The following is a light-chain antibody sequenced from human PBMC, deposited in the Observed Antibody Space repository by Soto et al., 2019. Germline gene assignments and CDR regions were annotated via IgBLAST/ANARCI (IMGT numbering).Light chain of an antibody. Sequence: DIQMTQSPSTLSASVGDRVTITCRASQDISSSLAWYQQKPGKAPKLLIYAASTLQSGVPSRFNGGGSGTDFTLTINSLQPEDFATYYCQQLNNYPRTFGPGTKVDIK. CDR3: QQLNNYPRT. V-gene: IGKV1-9*01. CDR2: AAS. CDR1: QDISSS. J-gene: IGKJ3*01.